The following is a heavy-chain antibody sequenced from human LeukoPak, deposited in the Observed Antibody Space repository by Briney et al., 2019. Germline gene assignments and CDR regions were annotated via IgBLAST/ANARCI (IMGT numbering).Heavy chain of an antibody. CDR2: INPSGGST. CDR1: GYTFTSYY. D-gene: IGHD2-15*01. J-gene: IGHJ4*02. V-gene: IGHV1-46*01. Sequence: ASVTVSCKASGYTFTSYYMHWVRQAPGQGLEWMGIINPSGGSTSYAQKFQGGVTMTRDTSTSTVYMELSSLRSEDTAVYYCARVGVRGYCSGGSCYYFDYWGQGTLVTVSS. CDR3: ARVGVRGYCSGGSCYYFDY.